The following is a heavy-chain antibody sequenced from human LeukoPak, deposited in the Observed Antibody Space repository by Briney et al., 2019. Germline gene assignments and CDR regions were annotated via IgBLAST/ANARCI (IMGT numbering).Heavy chain of an antibody. V-gene: IGHV3-66*01. Sequence: PGGSLRLSYAASGFTVSSNYMSWVRQAPGKGLEWVSVIYSGGSTYYADSVKGRFTISRDNSKNTLYLQMNSLRAEDTAVYYCARDRSYSYGYVRYGMDVWGQGTTVTVSS. CDR2: IYSGGST. J-gene: IGHJ6*02. D-gene: IGHD5-18*01. CDR1: GFTVSSNY. CDR3: ARDRSYSYGYVRYGMDV.